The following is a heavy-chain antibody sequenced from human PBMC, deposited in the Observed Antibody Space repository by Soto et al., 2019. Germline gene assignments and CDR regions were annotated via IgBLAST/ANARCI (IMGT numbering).Heavy chain of an antibody. J-gene: IGHJ3*02. CDR1: GFIFENFG. Sequence: PGGSLRLSCAASGFIFENFGMSWVRQAPGKGLEWISSISGSGFKKYYADSVKGRFTISRDNSKNTLYLQMNSLRAEDTAVYYCAKFTYYDSSGYLGDAFDIWGQGTMVTNSS. CDR3: AKFTYYDSSGYLGDAFDI. D-gene: IGHD3-22*01. CDR2: ISGSGFKK. V-gene: IGHV3-23*01.